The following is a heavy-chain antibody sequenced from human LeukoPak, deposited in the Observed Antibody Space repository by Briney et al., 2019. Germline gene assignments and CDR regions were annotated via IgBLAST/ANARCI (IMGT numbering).Heavy chain of an antibody. Sequence: KTSETLSLTCTVSGGSISSRTYYWGWIRQPPGKGLEWIGTIYYSGTTYYNPSLKSRVTISLDTSKNQFSLKLSSVTAADTAVYYCARGYSSSPNWFDPWGQGTLVTVSS. CDR2: IYYSGTT. D-gene: IGHD6-13*01. CDR1: GGSISSRTYY. V-gene: IGHV4-39*07. J-gene: IGHJ5*02. CDR3: ARGYSSSPNWFDP.